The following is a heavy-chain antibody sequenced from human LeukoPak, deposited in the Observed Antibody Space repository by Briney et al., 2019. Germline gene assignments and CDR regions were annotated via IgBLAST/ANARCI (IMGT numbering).Heavy chain of an antibody. CDR2: IIPIFGTA. J-gene: IGHJ4*02. Sequence: EASVKVSCKASGGTFSSYAISWVRQPPGQGLEWMGRIIPIFGTANYVQKFQGRVTITTDESTSTAYMELGSLRSGDTAVYYCARDEDYRSFDYWGQGTLVTVSS. V-gene: IGHV1-69*05. CDR1: GGTFSSYA. CDR3: ARDEDYRSFDY. D-gene: IGHD4-11*01.